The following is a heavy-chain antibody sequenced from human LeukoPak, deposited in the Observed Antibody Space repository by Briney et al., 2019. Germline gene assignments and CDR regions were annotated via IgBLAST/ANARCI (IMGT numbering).Heavy chain of an antibody. V-gene: IGHV4-61*02. Sequence: SQTLSLTCPVSGGSISSGSYYWSWIRQPAGKGLEWIWRIYTSGSTNYNPSLTSRVTISVDTSKNQFSLTLSSVTAADTAAYYCARARLETSYGYYFDYWGQGTLVTASS. CDR1: GGSISSGSYY. CDR3: ARARLETSYGYYFDY. J-gene: IGHJ4*02. D-gene: IGHD5-12*01. CDR2: IYTSGST.